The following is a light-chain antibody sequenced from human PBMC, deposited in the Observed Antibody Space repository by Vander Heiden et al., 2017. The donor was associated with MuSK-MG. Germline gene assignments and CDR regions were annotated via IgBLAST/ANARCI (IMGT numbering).Light chain of an antibody. Sequence: SYVLTQPPSVSVAPGKTARITCGGNNIGSKSVHWYQQKPGQAPVLVIYYDSDRPSGIPERFSGSNSGNTATLTISRVEAGDEADDYCQVWDSSSDHYVVFGGGTKLTVL. J-gene: IGLJ2*01. V-gene: IGLV3-21*04. CDR3: QVWDSSSDHYVV. CDR1: NIGSKS. CDR2: YDS.